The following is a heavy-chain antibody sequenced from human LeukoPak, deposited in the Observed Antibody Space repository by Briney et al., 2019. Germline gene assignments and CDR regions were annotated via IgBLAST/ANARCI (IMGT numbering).Heavy chain of an antibody. CDR3: AREDGERRRDY. J-gene: IGHJ4*02. Sequence: SETLSLTCAVYGGSFSGYYWSWIRHPPGKGLEWIGEINHSGGTNSSPSLTSRATISVDTSKTQFSLKLSSVTAADTAVYYCAREDGERRRDYWGEGTLVTVSS. CDR2: INHSGGT. CDR1: GGSFSGYY. V-gene: IGHV4-34*01. D-gene: IGHD1-1*01.